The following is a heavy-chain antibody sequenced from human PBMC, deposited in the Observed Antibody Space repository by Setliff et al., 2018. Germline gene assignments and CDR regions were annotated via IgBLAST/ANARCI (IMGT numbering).Heavy chain of an antibody. V-gene: IGHV4-61*01. D-gene: IGHD3-16*01. CDR3: ARLRGAFDY. CDR1: GGSISSGSYY. J-gene: IGHJ4*02. Sequence: PSETLSLTCTVSGGSISSGSYYWNWIRQPPGKRLEWIGYIYYSGSTNYNPSLESRVTISVDTSKNQFSLRLNSATAADTAVYYCARLRGAFDYWGQGTLVTVSS. CDR2: IYYSGST.